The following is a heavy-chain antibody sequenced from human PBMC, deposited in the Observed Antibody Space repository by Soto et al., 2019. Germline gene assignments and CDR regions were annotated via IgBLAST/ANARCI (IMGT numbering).Heavy chain of an antibody. J-gene: IGHJ6*02. CDR1: GFTFSSYG. Sequence: LRLSCAASGFTFSSYGMHWVRQAPGKGLEWVAVISSDGTSRFYADSVKGRFTISRDNSKNTLYLQMNSLRAEDTAMYYCAKVRVKDYYYYAMDVWGQGTTVTVSS. CDR2: ISSDGTSR. CDR3: AKVRVKDYYYYAMDV. D-gene: IGHD4-4*01. V-gene: IGHV3-30*18.